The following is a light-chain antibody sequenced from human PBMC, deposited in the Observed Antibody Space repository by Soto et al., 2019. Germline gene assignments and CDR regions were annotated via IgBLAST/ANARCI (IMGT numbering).Light chain of an antibody. CDR1: QNINTY. CDR2: DAA. Sequence: DIQMTQSPYSLSAAVGDRVTIACRASQNINTYLNWYQQKPGKAPKLLIFDAASLQNGVPSRFSGGGSRTDFTLTISSLQPEDFAVYYCQQYGSSGTFGQGTKVDIK. J-gene: IGKJ1*01. CDR3: QQYGSSGT. V-gene: IGKV1-39*01.